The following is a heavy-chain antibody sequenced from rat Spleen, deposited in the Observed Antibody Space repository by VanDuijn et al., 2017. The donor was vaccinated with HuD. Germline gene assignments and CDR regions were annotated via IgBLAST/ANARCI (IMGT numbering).Heavy chain of an antibody. J-gene: IGHJ2*01. CDR3: ARQSVFDY. V-gene: IGHV5-25*01. Sequence: EVQLVESDGGLVQPGRSLKLSCAASGFTFSNYYMAWVRQAPTKGLEWVASISPSGGSTYYPDSVKGRFTISRENAKSTLYLQMDSLRSEDTATYYCARQSVFDYWGQGVMVTVSS. CDR2: ISPSGGST. CDR1: GFTFSNYY.